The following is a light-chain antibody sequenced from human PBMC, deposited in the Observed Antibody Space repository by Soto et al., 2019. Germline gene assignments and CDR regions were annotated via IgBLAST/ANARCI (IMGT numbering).Light chain of an antibody. CDR1: QNINNW. CDR2: RAS. J-gene: IGKJ1*01. CDR3: QQYSSVST. V-gene: IGKV1-5*03. Sequence: DIQMTQSPSTMSASVGDRVTITCRAIQNINNWLAWYPQKPGKAPKLLIYRASSLENGVPSRFSGRGSGTDFIFTITSLQPDDFATYYCQQYSSVSTFGQGTKVEIK.